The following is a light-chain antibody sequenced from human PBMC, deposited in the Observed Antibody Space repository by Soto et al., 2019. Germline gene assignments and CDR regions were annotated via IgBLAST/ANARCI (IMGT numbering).Light chain of an antibody. Sequence: EIVLTQCPGTRSLSPGERATLSCRASQSLTNNYFAWYQQKPGRALRLLIDGASTRAAGIPDRFSGSGSGTDFTLTINSLQPEDIATYYRQQYHNLPLTFGGGTKVDNK. CDR2: GAS. CDR3: QQYHNLPLT. V-gene: IGKV3-20*01. CDR1: QSLTNNY. J-gene: IGKJ4*01.